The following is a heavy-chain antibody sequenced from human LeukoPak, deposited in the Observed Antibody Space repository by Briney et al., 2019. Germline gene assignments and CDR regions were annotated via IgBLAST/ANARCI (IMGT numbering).Heavy chain of an antibody. CDR3: AKDPGYYNGSGSYENWFDP. J-gene: IGHJ5*02. D-gene: IGHD3-10*01. Sequence: GGSLRLSCAASGFTFDDYAMHWVRQAPGKGLEWVSAISGSGGSTYYADSVKGRFTISRDNSKNTLYLQMNSLRAEDTAVYYCAKDPGYYNGSGSYENWFDPWGQGTLVTVSS. V-gene: IGHV3-23*01. CDR2: ISGSGGST. CDR1: GFTFDDYA.